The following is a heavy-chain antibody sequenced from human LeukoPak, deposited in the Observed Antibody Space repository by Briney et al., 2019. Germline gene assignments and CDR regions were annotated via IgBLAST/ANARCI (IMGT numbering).Heavy chain of an antibody. V-gene: IGHV3-7*01. CDR3: AREREYCGGDCPAEVY. D-gene: IGHD2-21*01. CDR2: IKQDGSEK. Sequence: GGSLRLSCAASGFTFSSYWMSWVRQAPGKGLEWVANIKQDGSEKYYVDSVKGRFTISRDNAKNSLYPQMNSLRAEDTAVYYCAREREYCGGDCPAEVYWGQGTLVTVSS. CDR1: GFTFSSYW. J-gene: IGHJ4*02.